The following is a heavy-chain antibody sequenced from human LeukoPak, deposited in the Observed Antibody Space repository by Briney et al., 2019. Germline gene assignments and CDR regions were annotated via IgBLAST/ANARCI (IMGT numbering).Heavy chain of an antibody. J-gene: IGHJ6*02. Sequence: VASVKVSCQASGYIFTSYGISRVRQAPGQRLEWMGWISAYNGNTNYAQKLQGRVTMTTDTSTSTAYMELRSLRSDDTAVYYCARDGYCSSTSCHYYYGMDVWGQGTTVTVSS. CDR2: ISAYNGNT. CDR1: GYIFTSYG. V-gene: IGHV1-18*01. CDR3: ARDGYCSSTSCHYYYGMDV. D-gene: IGHD2-2*03.